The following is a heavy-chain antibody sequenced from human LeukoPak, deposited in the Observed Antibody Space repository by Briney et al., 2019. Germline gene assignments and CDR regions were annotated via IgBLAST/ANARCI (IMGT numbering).Heavy chain of an antibody. J-gene: IGHJ4*02. CDR2: IIPILGIA. V-gene: IGHV1-69*02. D-gene: IGHD2-2*01. Sequence: ASVKVSCKASGGTFSSYTISWVRQAPGQGLEWMGRIIPILGIANYAQKFQGRVTITADKSTSTAYMELSSLRSEDTAVYYCARGDRRSSTSPTGYWGQGTLVTVSS. CDR1: GGTFSSYT. CDR3: ARGDRRSSTSPTGY.